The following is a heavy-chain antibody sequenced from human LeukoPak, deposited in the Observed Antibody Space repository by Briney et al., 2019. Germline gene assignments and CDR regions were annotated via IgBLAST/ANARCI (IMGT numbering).Heavy chain of an antibody. CDR2: IKQDGNEK. V-gene: IGHV3-7*01. D-gene: IGHD1-14*01. Sequence: GGSLRLSCTVSGFTFSGHWMNWVRQAPGKGLEWVANIKQDGNEKYYVESVKGRFTIYRDNAKNSLYLQMNSLRADDTAVYYCARDPLTQNDYWGQGTLVAVSS. J-gene: IGHJ4*02. CDR3: ARDPLTQNDY. CDR1: GFTFSGHW.